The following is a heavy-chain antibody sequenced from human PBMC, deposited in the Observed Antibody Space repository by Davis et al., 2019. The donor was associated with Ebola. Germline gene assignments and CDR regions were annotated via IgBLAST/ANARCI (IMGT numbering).Heavy chain of an antibody. CDR2: ISYDGSNK. CDR3: ARDISLLQLLYLGGGNYYYYYGMDV. Sequence: PGGSLRLSCAASGFTFSSYAMHWVRQAPGKGLEWVAVISYDGSNKYYADSVKGRFTISRDNSKNTLYLQMNSLRAEDTAVYYCARDISLLQLLYLGGGNYYYYYGMDVWGQGTTVTVSS. D-gene: IGHD2-2*02. CDR1: GFTFSSYA. J-gene: IGHJ6*02. V-gene: IGHV3-30-3*01.